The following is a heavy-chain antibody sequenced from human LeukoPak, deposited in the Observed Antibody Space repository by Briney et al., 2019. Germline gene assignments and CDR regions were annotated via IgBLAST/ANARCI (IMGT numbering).Heavy chain of an antibody. CDR2: ISYDGSNK. CDR3: ARGTPERGYSYGYSGAFDI. J-gene: IGHJ3*02. D-gene: IGHD5-18*01. CDR1: GFTFSSYA. V-gene: IGHV3-30-3*01. Sequence: GGSLRLSCAASGFTFSSYAMHWVRQAPGKGLEWVAVISYDGSNKYYADPVKGRFTISRDNSKNTLYLQMNSLRAEDTAVYYRARGTPERGYSYGYSGAFDIWGQGTMVTVSS.